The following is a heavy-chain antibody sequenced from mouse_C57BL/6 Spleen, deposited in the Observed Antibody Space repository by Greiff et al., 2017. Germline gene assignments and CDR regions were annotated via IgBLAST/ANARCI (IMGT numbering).Heavy chain of an antibody. CDR1: GFSLSTSGMG. D-gene: IGHD2-5*01. Sequence: QVTLKVSGPGILQSSQTLSLTCSFSGFSLSTSGMGVSWIRQPSGKGLEWLAHICWDDDKRYNPSLKSRLTISKDTSRNQVFLNITSVDTADTATYYCARYSNYLYYYAMDYWGQGTSVTVSS. CDR3: ARYSNYLYYYAMDY. CDR2: ICWDDDK. V-gene: IGHV8-12*01. J-gene: IGHJ4*01.